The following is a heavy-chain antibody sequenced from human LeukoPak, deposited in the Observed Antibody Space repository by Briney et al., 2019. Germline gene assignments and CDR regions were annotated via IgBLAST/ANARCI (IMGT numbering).Heavy chain of an antibody. D-gene: IGHD2-2*01. CDR2: ISSTSAHI. CDR3: TSRYCTTTNCYSFDN. V-gene: IGHV3-21*01. Sequence: GGSLRISCAASGITVISNYMTWVRQAPGKGLEWVSSISSTSAHIFYADSVKGRFSISRDNAKNSLYLQMNSLRVEDTAVYYCTSRYCTTTNCYSFDNWGQGTLVTVSS. J-gene: IGHJ3*02. CDR1: GITVISNY.